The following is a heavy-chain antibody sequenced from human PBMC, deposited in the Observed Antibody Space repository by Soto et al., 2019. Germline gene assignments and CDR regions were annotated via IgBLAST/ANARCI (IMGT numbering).Heavy chain of an antibody. Sequence: QVQVEEFGGGVVQPGRSLRLSCAGPTFTFSDFGFHWVRQAPGKGLAGVAMISYDGSDQYYGDSVQGRFTIYRDDSKNTVYLQMNSLRAEDTAMYYCAKSTYCNGGSCFTQYWGPGTLVTVSS. CDR1: TFTFSDFG. D-gene: IGHD2-15*01. V-gene: IGHV3-30*18. CDR2: ISYDGSDQ. CDR3: AKSTYCNGGSCFTQY. J-gene: IGHJ4*02.